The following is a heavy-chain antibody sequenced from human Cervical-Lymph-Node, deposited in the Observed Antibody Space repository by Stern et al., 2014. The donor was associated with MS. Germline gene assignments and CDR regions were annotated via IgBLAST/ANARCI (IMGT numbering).Heavy chain of an antibody. CDR3: ARAGRKLSGQRYYVEH. J-gene: IGHJ4*02. D-gene: IGHD3-3*01. CDR2: IFHSGSI. CDR1: GDSISSGNW. Sequence: QVQLQESGPGLVKPSGTLSLTCAVSGDSISSGNWWSWVRQPPGKGLEWIGEIFHSGSINYNPSLKSRFTISVDKAKNQFSLGLTSVTAADTAVYYCARAGRKLSGQRYYVEHWGQGTLVTVSS. V-gene: IGHV4-4*02.